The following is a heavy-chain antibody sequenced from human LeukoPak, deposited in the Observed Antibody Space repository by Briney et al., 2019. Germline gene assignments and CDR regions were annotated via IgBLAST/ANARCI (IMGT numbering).Heavy chain of an antibody. CDR1: GDSFRSYY. CDR3: ARHARAIWGGGVLRFLEWLPHFDY. Sequence: SETLSLTCTVSGDSFRSYYWSWIRQPPGKGLEWIGYFSNSGTNNYNPSLKGRVTMSVDTSKNQFSLKLSSVTAADTAVYYCARHARAIWGGGVLRFLEWLPHFDYWGQGTLVTVSS. V-gene: IGHV4-59*08. D-gene: IGHD3-3*01. J-gene: IGHJ4*02. CDR2: FSNSGTN.